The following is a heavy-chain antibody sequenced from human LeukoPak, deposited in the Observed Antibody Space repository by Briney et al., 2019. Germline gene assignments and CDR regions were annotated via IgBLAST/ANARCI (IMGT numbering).Heavy chain of an antibody. D-gene: IGHD3-10*01. V-gene: IGHV3-15*01. CDR2: IKTKTDGGTT. CDR1: GFTFSSYA. CDR3: TTGGLWYSGRVF. Sequence: GGSLRLSCAASGFTFSSYAMSWVRQAPGKGLEWVGRIKTKTDGGTTAFAAPVKGRFTMSRDDSKNTLYLQMNSLKTEDTAMYYCTTGGLWYSGRVFWGQGTLVTVS. J-gene: IGHJ4*02.